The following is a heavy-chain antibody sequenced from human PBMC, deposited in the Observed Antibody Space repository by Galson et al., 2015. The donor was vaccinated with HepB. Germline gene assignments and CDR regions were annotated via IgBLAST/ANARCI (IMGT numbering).Heavy chain of an antibody. CDR1: GFTFSNCD. V-gene: IGHV3-13*04. Sequence: SLRLSCAASGFTFSNCDMHWVRQVTGKSLEWVSAIGRGGDTYYADSARGRFTISRENAENSLYLQMHSLRAGDTAVYYCAREISDYGGSSGWHFDLWGRGTLVTVSS. CDR2: IGRGGDT. CDR3: AREISDYGGSSGWHFDL. D-gene: IGHD4-23*01. J-gene: IGHJ2*01.